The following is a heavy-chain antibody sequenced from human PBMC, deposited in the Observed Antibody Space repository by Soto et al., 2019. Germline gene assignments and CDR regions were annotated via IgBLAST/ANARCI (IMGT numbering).Heavy chain of an antibody. Sequence: ASVKVSCKVSGYTLTELSMHWVRQAPGKGLEWTGGFDPEDGETIYAQKFQGRVTMTEDTSTDTAYMELSSLRSEDTAVYYCATSGGGLMTTEFDAFDIWGQGTMVTVS. CDR2: FDPEDGET. D-gene: IGHD3-16*01. CDR1: GYTLTELS. V-gene: IGHV1-24*01. J-gene: IGHJ3*02. CDR3: ATSGGGLMTTEFDAFDI.